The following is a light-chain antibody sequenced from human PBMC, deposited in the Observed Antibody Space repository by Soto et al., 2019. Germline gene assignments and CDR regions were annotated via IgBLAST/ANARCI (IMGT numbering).Light chain of an antibody. CDR3: SSYTSTNSWV. V-gene: IGLV2-14*01. CDR1: SSDVGGYNY. Sequence: QPVLTQSASVSGSPGQSITISCTGTSSDVGGYNYVSWYQQHPGKAPKLIIYDVSNRPSGVSTRFSGSKSGNTASLTISGLQAEDEADYSCSSYTSTNSWVFGGGTKL. CDR2: DVS. J-gene: IGLJ3*02.